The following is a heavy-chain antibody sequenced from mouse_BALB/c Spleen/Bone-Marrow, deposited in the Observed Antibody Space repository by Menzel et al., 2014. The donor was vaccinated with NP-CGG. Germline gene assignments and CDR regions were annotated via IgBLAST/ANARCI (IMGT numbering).Heavy chain of an antibody. CDR3: ARGLGLPFYAMDY. V-gene: IGHV1-77*01. J-gene: IGHJ4*01. D-gene: IGHD3-1*01. CDR2: IYPGSGST. Sequence: QVQLQQPGPELVKPGASVKMSCKASGYTFTDYVISWVKQRTGQGLECIGEIYPGSGSTYYNEKFKGKATLTADKSSNTAYMQLSSLTSEDSAVYFCARGLGLPFYAMDYWGQGTSVTVSS. CDR1: GYTFTDYV.